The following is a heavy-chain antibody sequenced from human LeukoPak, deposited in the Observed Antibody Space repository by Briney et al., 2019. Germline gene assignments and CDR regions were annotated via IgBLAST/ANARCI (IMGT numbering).Heavy chain of an antibody. J-gene: IGHJ4*02. CDR2: IFYSGNT. D-gene: IGHD5-24*01. V-gene: IGHV4-39*01. Sequence: SETLSLTCTVSGGSINSSSYYWGWIRQPPGKGLEWIGSIFYSGNTYDNPSLKSRVTISVDTSKNQFSPKLNSVTAADTAVYYCARHRSKWLQSSFDYWGQGTLVTVSS. CDR3: ARHRSKWLQSSFDY. CDR1: GGSINSSSYY.